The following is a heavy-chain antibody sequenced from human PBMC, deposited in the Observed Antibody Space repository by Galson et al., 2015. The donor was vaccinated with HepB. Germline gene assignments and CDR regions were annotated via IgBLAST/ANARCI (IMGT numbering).Heavy chain of an antibody. CDR1: GYTFTSYG. J-gene: IGHJ4*02. D-gene: IGHD3-3*01. Sequence: SVKVSCKASGYTFTSYGISWVRQAPGQGLEWMGWISAYNGNTNYAQKLQGRVTMTTDTSTSTAYMELRSLRSDDTAVYYCARDRGIFGVVISDYWCQGTLVTVSS. CDR2: ISAYNGNT. CDR3: ARDRGIFGVVISDY. V-gene: IGHV1-18*01.